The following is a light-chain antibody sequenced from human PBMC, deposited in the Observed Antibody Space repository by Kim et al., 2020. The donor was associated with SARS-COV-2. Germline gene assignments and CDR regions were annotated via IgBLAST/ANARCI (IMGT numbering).Light chain of an antibody. CDR2: NAS. Sequence: GSSGEKATPSCRASQGVSSKLAWYQQKPGQGPRLLIYNASTRATGIPAGFSGSGSGTEFTLTISRLQSEDFAVYYCHHYYNWPRTFGQGTKVEIK. V-gene: IGKV3-15*01. CDR3: HHYYNWPRT. J-gene: IGKJ1*01. CDR1: QGVSSK.